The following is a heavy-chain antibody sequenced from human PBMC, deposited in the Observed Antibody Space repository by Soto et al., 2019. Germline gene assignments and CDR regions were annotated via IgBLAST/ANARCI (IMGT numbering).Heavy chain of an antibody. CDR1: GGSVSSGYYY. CDR2: IYYSGST. V-gene: IGHV4-61*01. CDR3: ARAEGLWFGEGTFDY. D-gene: IGHD3-10*01. J-gene: IGHJ4*02. Sequence: SETLSLTCSVSGGSVSSGYYYWSWMRQPPGKGLEWIGYIYYSGSTNYNPSLKSRVTIAIDTPKNQFSLKLSSVTAADTAVYYCARAEGLWFGEGTFDYWGQGTLVTVS.